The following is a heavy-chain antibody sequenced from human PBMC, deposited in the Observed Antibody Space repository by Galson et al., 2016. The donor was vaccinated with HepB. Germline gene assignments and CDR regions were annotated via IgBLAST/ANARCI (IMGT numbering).Heavy chain of an antibody. V-gene: IGHV1-69*13. Sequence: SVKVSCKASGGTFSSYAFSWVRQAPGQGLEWMGGIIPILNTAKYAQKFQGRVTTTADESSSTAYMELSSLGSEDTAVYYCARADSSSYGYYFQNWGQGTLVTVSA. CDR2: IIPILNTA. CDR3: ARADSSSYGYYFQN. CDR1: GGTFSSYA. D-gene: IGHD3-22*01. J-gene: IGHJ1*01.